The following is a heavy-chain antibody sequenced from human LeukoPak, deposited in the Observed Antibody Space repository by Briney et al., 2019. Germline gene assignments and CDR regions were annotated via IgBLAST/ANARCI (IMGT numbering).Heavy chain of an antibody. CDR2: IYYSGAT. V-gene: IGHV4-59*08. CDR1: GGSISSYY. D-gene: IGHD6-13*01. CDR3: ASTTSTSAAGTLEY. Sequence: SETLSLTCTVSGGSISSYYWSWIRQPPGKGLEWIAYIYYSGATNYNPSLKSRVTISLDTSKYQFSLKMNTVTAADTAVYYCASTTSTSAAGTLEYWGQGTLVTVSS. J-gene: IGHJ4*02.